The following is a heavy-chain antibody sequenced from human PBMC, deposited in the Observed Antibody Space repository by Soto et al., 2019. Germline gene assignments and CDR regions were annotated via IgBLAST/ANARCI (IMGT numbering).Heavy chain of an antibody. D-gene: IGHD3-3*01. Sequence: GGSLRLSCVASGFTFSSYGMHWVRQAPGKGLEWVAVISYDGSNKYYADSVKGRFTISRDNSKNTLYLQMNSLRAEDTAVYYCAKGELTIFGVVIPYYMDVWGKGTTVTVSS. CDR2: ISYDGSNK. V-gene: IGHV3-30*18. CDR3: AKGELTIFGVVIPYYMDV. CDR1: GFTFSSYG. J-gene: IGHJ6*03.